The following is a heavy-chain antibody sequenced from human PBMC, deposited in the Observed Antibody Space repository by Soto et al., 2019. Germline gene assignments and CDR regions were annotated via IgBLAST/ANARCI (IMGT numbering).Heavy chain of an antibody. D-gene: IGHD1-7*01. CDR1: GFTISTHG. Sequence: QAQLVESGGGVVQPGTSLRLSRAASGFTISTHGMHWVRQAPGKGLEWLANIWYDGSNKFYAESVKGRFSISKDNSKNTLYLQMSSLRAEDTAVYYCAAATNWNFHFHYWGQGTQVTVSS. V-gene: IGHV3-33*03. CDR3: AAATNWNFHFHY. CDR2: IWYDGSNK. J-gene: IGHJ4*02.